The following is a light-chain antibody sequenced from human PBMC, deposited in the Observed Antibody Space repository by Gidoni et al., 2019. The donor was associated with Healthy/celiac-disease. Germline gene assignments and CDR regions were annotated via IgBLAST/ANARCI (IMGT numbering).Light chain of an antibody. CDR3: LQHNSYPRT. Sequence: DIQMTQSPSSLAASVGDRVTITCRVSQGIRNYLGWYQQKPGKAPKRLIYAASSLQSGVPSRFSGSGSGTEFTLTISSLQPEDFATYYCLQHNSYPRTFGQGTKVEIK. V-gene: IGKV1-17*01. CDR2: AAS. CDR1: QGIRNY. J-gene: IGKJ1*01.